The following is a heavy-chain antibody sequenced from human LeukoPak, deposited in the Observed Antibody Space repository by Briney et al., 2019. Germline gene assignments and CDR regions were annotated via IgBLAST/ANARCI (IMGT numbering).Heavy chain of an antibody. V-gene: IGHV5-51*01. CDR1: GYNFPIYW. CDR3: ARGYPDYYGSGSYYNEEGDAFDI. Sequence: HGESLKISCRGPGYNFPIYWIGWVRQMPGQGLEWMGIIYPDDSNTIYGPSFQGQVTISADKSINTAYLEWSSLKASDTAIYYCARGYPDYYGSGSYYNEEGDAFDIWGQGTMVTVSS. J-gene: IGHJ3*02. D-gene: IGHD3-10*01. CDR2: IYPDDSNT.